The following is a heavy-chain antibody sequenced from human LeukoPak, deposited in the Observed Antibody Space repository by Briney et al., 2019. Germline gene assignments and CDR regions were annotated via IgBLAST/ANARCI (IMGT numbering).Heavy chain of an antibody. CDR2: VYYSGST. Sequence: SETLSLTCTVSGGSLTYYYWSWLRQPPGKGLEWIGYVYYSGSTKYNPSLESRVTLSIDTSKSQFSLRVKSVTTADTAVYYCARGPNRYSSGWYYFDSWGQGTLVTVSS. CDR1: GGSLTYYY. J-gene: IGHJ4*02. D-gene: IGHD6-19*01. CDR3: ARGPNRYSSGWYYFDS. V-gene: IGHV4-59*01.